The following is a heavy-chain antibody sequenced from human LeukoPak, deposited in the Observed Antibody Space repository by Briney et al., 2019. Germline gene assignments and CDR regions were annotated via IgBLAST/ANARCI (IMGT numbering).Heavy chain of an antibody. CDR3: AKDRLAPEDYDSSGYFPLDY. CDR1: GFTFSTSA. Sequence: GGSLRLSCAASGFTFSTSAMSWVRQAPGKGLEWVSGISGSGGSTYYADSVKGRFTISRDNSKNTLYLQMNSLRAEDTAVYYCAKDRLAPEDYDSSGYFPLDYWGQGTLVTVSS. CDR2: ISGSGGST. D-gene: IGHD3-22*01. V-gene: IGHV3-23*01. J-gene: IGHJ4*02.